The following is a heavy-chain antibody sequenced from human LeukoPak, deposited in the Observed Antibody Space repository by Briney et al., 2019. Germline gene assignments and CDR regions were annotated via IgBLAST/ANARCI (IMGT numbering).Heavy chain of an antibody. CDR1: GFTFSTYG. J-gene: IGHJ6*03. D-gene: IGHD5-18*01. CDR3: AKDQKRGYSYGYLFYYYYMDV. V-gene: IGHV3-30*02. Sequence: GGSLRLSCAASGFTFSTYGMHWVRQAPGKGLEWVAFVRYDGSKKYYTNSVKGRFTISRDNSKNTLYLHMNSLRAEDTAVYYCAKDQKRGYSYGYLFYYYYMDVWGKGTTVTISS. CDR2: VRYDGSKK.